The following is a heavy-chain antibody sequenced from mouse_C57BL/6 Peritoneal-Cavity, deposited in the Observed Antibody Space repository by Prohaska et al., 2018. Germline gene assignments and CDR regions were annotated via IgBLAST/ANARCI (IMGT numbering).Heavy chain of an antibody. CDR2: ISYDGSK. CDR3: ARGDYSNYPYYYAMDY. V-gene: IGHV3-6*01. J-gene: IGHJ4*01. Sequence: DVQLQESGPGLVKPSQSLSLTCSVTGYSITSGYYWNWLRQFPGNKLEWMGYISYDGSKNYNPSLKNRISSTRDTSKNQLFLKLNAVTTEDTATYYCARGDYSNYPYYYAMDYWGQGTSVTVSS. D-gene: IGHD2-5*01. CDR1: GYSITSGYY.